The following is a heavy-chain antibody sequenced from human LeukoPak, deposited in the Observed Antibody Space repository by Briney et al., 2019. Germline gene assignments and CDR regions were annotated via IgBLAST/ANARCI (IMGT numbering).Heavy chain of an antibody. CDR1: GGSISSYY. V-gene: IGHV4-59*01. Sequence: SETLSLTCTVSGGSISSYYWSWIRQPPGKGLEWIGYIYYSGSTNYNPSLKSRVTISVDTSKNQFSLKLSSVTAADTTVYYCARGLAVTDYWGQGTLVTVSS. J-gene: IGHJ4*02. D-gene: IGHD2-15*01. CDR3: ARGLAVTDY. CDR2: IYYSGST.